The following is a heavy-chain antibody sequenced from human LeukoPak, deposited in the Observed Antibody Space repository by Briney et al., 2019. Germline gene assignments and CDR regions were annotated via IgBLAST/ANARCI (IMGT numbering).Heavy chain of an antibody. CDR3: AREGNYYDSSDTGGY. CDR2: IYYSGST. D-gene: IGHD3-22*01. Sequence: KPSETLSLTCTVSGGSISSGDYYWSWIRQPPGKGLEWIGYIYYSGSTYYNPSRRSRVTVSVDTSKNQFSLKLSSVTAADTAVYYCAREGNYYDSSDTGGYWGQGTLVTVSS. J-gene: IGHJ4*02. CDR1: GGSISSGDYY. V-gene: IGHV4-30-4*01.